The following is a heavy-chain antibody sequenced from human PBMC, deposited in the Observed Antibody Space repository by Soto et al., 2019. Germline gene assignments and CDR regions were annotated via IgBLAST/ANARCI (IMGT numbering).Heavy chain of an antibody. D-gene: IGHD5-12*01. V-gene: IGHV4-31*03. CDR3: ARDWGEYSGYDSAFDI. Sequence: SETLSLTCTVSGGSISSGGYYWSWIRQHPGKGLEWIGYIYYSGSTYYNPSLKSRVTISVDTSKNQFSLKLSSVTAADTAVYYCARDWGEYSGYDSAFDIWGQGTMVTVSS. CDR1: GGSISSGGYY. J-gene: IGHJ3*02. CDR2: IYYSGST.